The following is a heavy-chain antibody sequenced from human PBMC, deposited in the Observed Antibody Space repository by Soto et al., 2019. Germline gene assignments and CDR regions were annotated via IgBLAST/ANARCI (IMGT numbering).Heavy chain of an antibody. D-gene: IGHD3-22*01. CDR2: IIPIFGTA. Sequence: QVQLVQSGAEVKKPGSSVKVSCKASGGTFSSYAISWVRQAPGQGLEWMGGIIPIFGTANYAQKFQGRVTITADESTSKAYMELSSLRSEDTAVYYCAREGRDSRGHYYYGMDVWGQGTTVTVSS. J-gene: IGHJ6*02. CDR1: GGTFSSYA. CDR3: AREGRDSRGHYYYGMDV. V-gene: IGHV1-69*12.